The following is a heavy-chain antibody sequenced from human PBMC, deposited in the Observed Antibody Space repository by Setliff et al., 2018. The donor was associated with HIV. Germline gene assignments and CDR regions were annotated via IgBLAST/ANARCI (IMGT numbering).Heavy chain of an antibody. V-gene: IGHV4-4*07. CDR2: IFASGNT. Sequence: SETLSLTCTVSGGSINSFYWNWVRQPAERGLEWIGRIFASGNTYYSPSLRSRVTLSLDTSKNQFSLKLSSVTAADTAVYYCASEAWTSYRSSSGYYYYYMDVWGKGTTVTVSS. CDR3: ASEAWTSYRSSSGYYYYYMDV. CDR1: GGSINSFY. D-gene: IGHD6-6*01. J-gene: IGHJ6*03.